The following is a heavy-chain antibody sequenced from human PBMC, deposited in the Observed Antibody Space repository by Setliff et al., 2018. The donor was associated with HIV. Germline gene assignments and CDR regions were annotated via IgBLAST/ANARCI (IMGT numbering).Heavy chain of an antibody. CDR3: ARGVLYGLSEY. CDR2: INTGNGNT. J-gene: IGHJ4*02. V-gene: IGHV1-3*04. Sequence: ASVKVSCKASGYTFTTYAIHWVRQAPGQRLEWMGWINTGNGNTKYSQEFQGRVTITRDTSASTAYMELSSLRSDDTATYYCARGVLYGLSEYWGTGSLVTVSS. CDR1: GYTFTTYA. D-gene: IGHD3-10*01.